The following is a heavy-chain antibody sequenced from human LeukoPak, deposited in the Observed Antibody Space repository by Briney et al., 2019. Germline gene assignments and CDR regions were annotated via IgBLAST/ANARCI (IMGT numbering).Heavy chain of an antibody. D-gene: IGHD2-15*01. CDR1: GYTFSNYY. CDR2: INPTGTGT. CDR3: AREESRGYFDY. J-gene: IGHJ4*02. Sequence: ASVTVSCKASGYTFSNYYMHWVRQAPGQGLEWMGLINPTGTGTNYAQKFRGRVTLTRDTSTTTVYMELSSLRSEDSAVYYCAREESRGYFDYWGQGTLVTVSS. V-gene: IGHV1-46*01.